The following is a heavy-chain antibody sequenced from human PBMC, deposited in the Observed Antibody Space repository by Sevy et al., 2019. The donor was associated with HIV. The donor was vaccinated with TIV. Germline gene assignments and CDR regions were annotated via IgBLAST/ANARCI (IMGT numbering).Heavy chain of an antibody. CDR1: GYTFTSYG. D-gene: IGHD3-22*01. J-gene: IGHJ6*02. CDR3: ARDGWTYYYDSSGPTSYYYYGMDV. V-gene: IGHV1-18*01. CDR2: ISAYNGNT. Sequence: ASVKVSCKASGYTFTSYGISWVRQAPGQGLEWMGWISAYNGNTNYAQKLQGRVTMTTDTSTSTAYMELRSLRYDDTAVYYCARDGWTYYYDSSGPTSYYYYGMDVWGQGTTVTVSS.